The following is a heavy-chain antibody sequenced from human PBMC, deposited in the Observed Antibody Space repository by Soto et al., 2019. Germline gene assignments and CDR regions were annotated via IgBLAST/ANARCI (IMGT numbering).Heavy chain of an antibody. CDR2: IHYTGIT. Sequence: PSETLSLTCTVSGGSISGYYWSWIRQPPGKGLEWIGYIHYTGITNYNPSLKSRVTISVDTSKNHFSLKLSSVTAADTAVYYCARGRWQQLPNYWGHGTLVTVSS. CDR1: GGSISGYY. V-gene: IGHV4-59*01. J-gene: IGHJ4*01. CDR3: ARGRWQQLPNY. D-gene: IGHD6-13*01.